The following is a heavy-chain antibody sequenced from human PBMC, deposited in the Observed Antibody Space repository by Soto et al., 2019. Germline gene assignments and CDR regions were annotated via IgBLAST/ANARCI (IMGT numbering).Heavy chain of an antibody. Sequence: GGSLRLSCAASGFTFSSYGMHWVRQAPGKGLEWVAVIWYDGSNKYYADSVKGRFTISRDNSTNTLYLQMNSLRAEDTAVYYCAGVRGVSYYYYYYMDVWGKGTTVTVSS. CDR3: AGVRGVSYYYYYYMDV. CDR2: IWYDGSNK. D-gene: IGHD3-10*01. CDR1: GFTFSSYG. V-gene: IGHV3-33*01. J-gene: IGHJ6*03.